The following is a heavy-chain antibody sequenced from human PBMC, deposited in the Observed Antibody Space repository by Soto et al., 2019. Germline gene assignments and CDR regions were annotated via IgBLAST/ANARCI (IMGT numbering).Heavy chain of an antibody. Sequence: PGGSLRLSCAASGFTFSSYWMHWVRQAPGKGLVWVSRINSDGSSTSYADSVKGRFTISRDNAKNTLYLQMNSLRAEDTAVYYCARDYQAAADNYYYYYMDVWGKGTTVTVSS. D-gene: IGHD6-13*01. J-gene: IGHJ6*03. CDR1: GFTFSSYW. CDR2: INSDGSST. CDR3: ARDYQAAADNYYYYYMDV. V-gene: IGHV3-74*01.